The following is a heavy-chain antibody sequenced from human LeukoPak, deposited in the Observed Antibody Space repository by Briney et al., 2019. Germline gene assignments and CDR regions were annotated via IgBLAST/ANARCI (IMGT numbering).Heavy chain of an antibody. CDR1: GYTFTSYD. V-gene: IGHV1-8*01. CDR2: KNPNSGRT. Sequence: ASVKVSCKASGYTFTSYDISWVRQATGQGPEWMGFKNPNSGRTGFAQKFQGRFTMTTDTSISTAYMELSSLTSEDTAVYYCARGPVSSHGMDVWGQGTTVTISS. J-gene: IGHJ6*02. CDR3: ARGPVSSHGMDV.